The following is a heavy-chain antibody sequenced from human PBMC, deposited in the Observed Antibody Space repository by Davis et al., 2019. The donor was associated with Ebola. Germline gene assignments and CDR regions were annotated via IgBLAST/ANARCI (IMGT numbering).Heavy chain of an antibody. J-gene: IGHJ4*02. Sequence: PSETLSLTCTVSGGSTSSHYWSWIRQPAGKGLEWIGRIYTSGRTNYNPSLKSRVTMSVDTSKNQFSLRLSSVTAADTAVYYCVRDGCPGGSCYCGDYWGQGTLVTVSS. D-gene: IGHD2-15*01. V-gene: IGHV4-4*07. CDR2: IYTSGRT. CDR1: GGSTSSHY. CDR3: VRDGCPGGSCYCGDY.